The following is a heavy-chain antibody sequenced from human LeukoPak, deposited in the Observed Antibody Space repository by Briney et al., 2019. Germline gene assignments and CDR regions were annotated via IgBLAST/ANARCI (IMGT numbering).Heavy chain of an antibody. Sequence: GGSLRLSWAAAGFTFSNYAMSWVRQAPGKWLEWVAVISYDGSNKYYADSVKGRFTISRDNSKNTLYLQMNSLRAEDTAVYYCARDAALYGDYSLRLDYWGQGTLVTVSS. CDR2: ISYDGSNK. CDR3: ARDAALYGDYSLRLDY. CDR1: GFTFSNYA. J-gene: IGHJ4*02. D-gene: IGHD4-17*01. V-gene: IGHV3-30-3*01.